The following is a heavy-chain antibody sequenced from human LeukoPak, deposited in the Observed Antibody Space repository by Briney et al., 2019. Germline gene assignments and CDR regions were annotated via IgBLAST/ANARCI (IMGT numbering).Heavy chain of an antibody. CDR3: ARASFQRWLQLGGD. Sequence: GGSLRLSCTASGFTFSTYSMNWVRQAPGKGLEWVSYISSSSSTIYYADSVKGRFTISRDNAKNSLYLQMNSLRAEDTAVYYCARASFQRWLQLGGDWGQGTLVTVSS. CDR1: GFTFSTYS. D-gene: IGHD5-24*01. J-gene: IGHJ4*02. V-gene: IGHV3-48*01. CDR2: ISSSSSTI.